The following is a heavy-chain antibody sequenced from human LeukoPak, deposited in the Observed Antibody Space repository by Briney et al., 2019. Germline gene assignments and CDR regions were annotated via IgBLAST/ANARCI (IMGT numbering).Heavy chain of an antibody. CDR3: ATPALYDFWNEGFDY. D-gene: IGHD3-3*01. Sequence: ASVKVSCKASGYTFTGYYMHWVRQAPGQGLEWMGWINPNSGGTNYAQKFQGRVTMTRDTSTSTAYMELSRLRSDDTAVYYCATPALYDFWNEGFDYWGQGTLVTVSS. CDR1: GYTFTGYY. J-gene: IGHJ4*02. CDR2: INPNSGGT. V-gene: IGHV1-2*02.